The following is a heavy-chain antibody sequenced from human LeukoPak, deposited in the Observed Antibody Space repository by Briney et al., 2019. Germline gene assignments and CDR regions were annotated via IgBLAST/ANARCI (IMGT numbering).Heavy chain of an antibody. CDR1: GFTFSSYS. D-gene: IGHD6-13*01. Sequence: PGGTLRLSCAASGFTFSSYSMNWVRQAPGQGLEWVSSISSSSSYIYYANSVHGRFTISRDNARNSLYLQMNSLRAEDTAVYYCARGCSYSSSWLSGHVVNWFDPWGQGTLVTVS. J-gene: IGHJ5*02. CDR2: ISSSSSYI. CDR3: ARGCSYSSSWLSGHVVNWFDP. V-gene: IGHV3-21*01.